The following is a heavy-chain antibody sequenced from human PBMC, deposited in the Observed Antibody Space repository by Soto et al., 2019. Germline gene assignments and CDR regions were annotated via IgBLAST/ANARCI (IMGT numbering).Heavy chain of an antibody. D-gene: IGHD1-1*01. CDR2: IYYSGST. J-gene: IGHJ6*03. CDR1: GGSISSYY. V-gene: IGHV4-59*08. CDR3: ARHLRWKYFHYFMDG. Sequence: QVQLQESGPGLVKPSETLSLTCTVSGGSISSYYWSWIRQPPGKGLEWIGYIYYSGSTNYNPSLKPRVHISVDTFKHQFALELCSVTVPDKVVYYCARHLRWKYFHYFMDGWGKGTTVTVSS.